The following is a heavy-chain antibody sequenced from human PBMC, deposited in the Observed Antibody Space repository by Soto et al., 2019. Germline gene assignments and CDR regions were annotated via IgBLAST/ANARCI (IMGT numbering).Heavy chain of an antibody. J-gene: IGHJ6*02. CDR3: TSWDHGMDV. Sequence: PGGSLRLSCAASGFTFSSYSMNWVRQAPGKGLEWVSSISSSSNYIYYTDSVKGRFTISRDNAKNSLYLQMNSLRAEDTAVYYCTSWDHGMDVWGQGTTVTVSS. CDR1: GFTFSSYS. CDR2: ISSSSNYI. D-gene: IGHD1-26*01. V-gene: IGHV3-21*06.